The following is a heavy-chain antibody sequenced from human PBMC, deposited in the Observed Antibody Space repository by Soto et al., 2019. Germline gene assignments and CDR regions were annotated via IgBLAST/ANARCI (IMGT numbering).Heavy chain of an antibody. D-gene: IGHD6-19*01. V-gene: IGHV1-69*02. Sequence: QVQLVQSGAEVKKPGSSVKVSCKASGGTFSSYTISWVRQAPGQGLEWRGRIIPILGIANYAQKFQGRVTITADKSTSTAYMELSSLRSEDTAVYYCARARGIAVAAPVYYFDYWGQGTLVTVSS. CDR2: IIPILGIA. CDR3: ARARGIAVAAPVYYFDY. CDR1: GGTFSSYT. J-gene: IGHJ4*02.